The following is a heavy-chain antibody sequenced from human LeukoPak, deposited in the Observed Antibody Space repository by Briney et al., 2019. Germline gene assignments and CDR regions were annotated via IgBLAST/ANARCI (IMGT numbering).Heavy chain of an antibody. J-gene: IGHJ5*02. Sequence: SETLSLTCTVSGGSISSGGYYWSWIRQHPGKGLEWIGYIYYSGRTYYNPSLKSRVTISVDTSKNQFSLKLGSETAADTAVYYCARAVAGFGELLRWFDPWGQGTLVTVSS. D-gene: IGHD3-10*01. CDR2: IYYSGRT. CDR3: ARAVAGFGELLRWFDP. V-gene: IGHV4-31*03. CDR1: GGSISSGGYY.